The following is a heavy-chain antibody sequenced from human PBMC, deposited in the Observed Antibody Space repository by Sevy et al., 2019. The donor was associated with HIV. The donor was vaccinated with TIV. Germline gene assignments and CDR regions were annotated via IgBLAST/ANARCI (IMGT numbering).Heavy chain of an antibody. J-gene: IGHJ4*02. D-gene: IGHD1-26*01. CDR1: GFTFSSYG. CDR2: IWYDGSNK. CDR3: ARDLAKWELSPFDY. V-gene: IGHV3-33*01. Sequence: GSLRLSCAASGFTFSSYGMHWVRQAPGKGLEWVAVIWYDGSNKYYADSVKGRFTISRDNSKNTLYLQMNSLRAEDTAVYYCARDLAKWELSPFDYWGQGTLVTVSS.